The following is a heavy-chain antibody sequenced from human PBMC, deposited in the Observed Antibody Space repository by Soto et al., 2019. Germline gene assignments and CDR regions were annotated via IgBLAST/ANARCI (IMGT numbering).Heavy chain of an antibody. CDR2: INAGNGNT. Sequence: ASVKVSCKASGYTFTSYAMHWVRQAPGQRLEWMGWINAGNGNTKYSQKFQGRVTITRDTSASTAYMELSSLRSEDTAVYYCARASDYDFWSGYFSGADYGMDVWGQGTTVTAP. CDR3: ARASDYDFWSGYFSGADYGMDV. CDR1: GYTFTSYA. D-gene: IGHD3-3*01. J-gene: IGHJ6*02. V-gene: IGHV1-3*01.